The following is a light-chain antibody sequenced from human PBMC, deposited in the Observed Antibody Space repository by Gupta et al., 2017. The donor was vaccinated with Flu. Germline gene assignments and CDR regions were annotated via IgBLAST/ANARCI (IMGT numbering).Light chain of an antibody. Sequence: ISCRSSQSLVHSDGNTYLNWCQQRPGQSPRRLIYKVSNRDSGVPDRFSGGGSGTDVTLKISRVEAEDVGVYYCMQATHWLYTFGQGTKLEIK. J-gene: IGKJ2*01. CDR2: KVS. CDR3: MQATHWLYT. V-gene: IGKV2-30*02. CDR1: QSLVHSDGNTY.